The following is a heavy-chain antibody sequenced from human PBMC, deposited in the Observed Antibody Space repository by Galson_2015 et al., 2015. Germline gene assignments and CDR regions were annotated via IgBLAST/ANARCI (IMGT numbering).Heavy chain of an antibody. J-gene: IGHJ4*02. CDR2: IYSGGST. Sequence: SLRLSCAASGFTVSSNYMSWVRQAPGKGLEWVSVIYSGGSTYYADSVKGRFTISRDNSKNTLYLQMNSPRAEDTAVYYCARGPPHYDFWSGYLFDYWGQGTLVTVSS. CDR3: ARGPPHYDFWSGYLFDY. D-gene: IGHD3-3*01. V-gene: IGHV3-53*01. CDR1: GFTVSSNY.